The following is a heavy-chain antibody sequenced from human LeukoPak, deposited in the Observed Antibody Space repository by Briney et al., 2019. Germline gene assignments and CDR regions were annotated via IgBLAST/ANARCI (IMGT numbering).Heavy chain of an antibody. V-gene: IGHV4-59*01. J-gene: IGHJ4*02. CDR1: GGSISSYY. D-gene: IGHD3-16*02. Sequence: SETLSLTCTVSGGSISSYYWSWIRQPPGKGLEWIGYIYYSGSTNYNPSLKSRVTISVDTSKNQFSLKLSSVTAADTAVYYCAREAPPVWGSYRYNSDYWGQGTLVTVSS. CDR3: AREAPPVWGSYRYNSDY. CDR2: IYYSGST.